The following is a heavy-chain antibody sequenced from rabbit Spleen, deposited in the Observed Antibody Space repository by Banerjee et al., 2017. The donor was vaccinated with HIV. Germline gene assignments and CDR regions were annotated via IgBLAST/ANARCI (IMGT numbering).Heavy chain of an antibody. CDR3: ARSRYYDFDYSGYSYAIPNNL. D-gene: IGHD6-1*01. CDR2: IYTGNYKT. V-gene: IGHV1S40*01. Sequence: QSLEESGGDLVKPGASLTLTCEASGFDFSSSYDMCWVRQAPGKGLEWIGCIYTGNYKTYYAGWAKGRFTISKASSTTVTLQMTSLTAADTATYFCARSRYYDFDYSGYSYAIPNNLWGPGTLVTVS. CDR1: GFDFSSSYD. J-gene: IGHJ4*01.